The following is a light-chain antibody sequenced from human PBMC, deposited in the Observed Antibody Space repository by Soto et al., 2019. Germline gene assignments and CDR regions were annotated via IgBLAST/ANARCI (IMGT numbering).Light chain of an antibody. CDR1: SSDVGAYDY. Sequence: QPASVSGSPGQSITISCTGTSSDVGAYDYVSWYQQYPGKAPKLMIYDVTDRPSGVSDRFFGSKSGNTASLTISGLQAEDEADYYCSSYTSGSTPYVFGTGTKVTVL. CDR3: SSYTSGSTPYV. CDR2: DVT. V-gene: IGLV2-14*03. J-gene: IGLJ1*01.